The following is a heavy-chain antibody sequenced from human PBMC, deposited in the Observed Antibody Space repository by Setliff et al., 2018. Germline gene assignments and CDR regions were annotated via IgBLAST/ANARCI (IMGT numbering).Heavy chain of an antibody. J-gene: IGHJ4*02. V-gene: IGHV3-53*01. CDR2: IYTGGST. CDR3: VKGSGFYDY. CDR1: GFTFSSYT. Sequence: PGGSLRLSCAASGFTFSSYTMNWVRQAPGQGLEWVSLIYTGGSTHYADSVKGRFTISRDSSKNTLYLQMNNLRAEDTATYYCVKGSGFYDYWGQGAPVTVSS. D-gene: IGHD3-22*01.